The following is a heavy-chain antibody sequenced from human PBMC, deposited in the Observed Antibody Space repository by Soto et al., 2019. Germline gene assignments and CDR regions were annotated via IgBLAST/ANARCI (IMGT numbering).Heavy chain of an antibody. Sequence: QVQLVQSGAEVKKPGASVKDSCKASGYTFTSYYMHWVRQAPGQGLEWLGIINPSGGSTSYAQKFLCRVTMTRDTATSTGCKELSSLSSEDRAVYYCARDIVRSPVYYYYYGMDDWGQGTTVSVSS. CDR1: GYTFTSYY. V-gene: IGHV1-46*01. J-gene: IGHJ6*02. CDR3: ARDIVRSPVYYYYYGMDD. CDR2: INPSGGST. D-gene: IGHD2-15*01.